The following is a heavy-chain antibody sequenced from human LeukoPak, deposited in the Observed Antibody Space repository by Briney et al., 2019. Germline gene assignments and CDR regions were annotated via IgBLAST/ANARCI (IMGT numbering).Heavy chain of an antibody. D-gene: IGHD3-10*01. J-gene: IGHJ6*03. V-gene: IGHV4-61*02. CDR3: AGSYYYSYYYYMDV. CDR1: GGSISSGGHY. Sequence: PSQTLSLTCTVSGGSISSGGHYWTWIRQSAGKGLDWIGRIYTSGSTNYNPSLKSRVTMSVDTSKNQFSLKLSSVTAADTAVYYCAGSYYYSYYYYMDVWGKGTTVTISS. CDR2: IYTSGST.